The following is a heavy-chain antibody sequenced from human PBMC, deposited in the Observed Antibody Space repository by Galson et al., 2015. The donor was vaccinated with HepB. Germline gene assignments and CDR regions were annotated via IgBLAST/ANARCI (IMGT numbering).Heavy chain of an antibody. J-gene: IGHJ4*02. Sequence: SLRLSCAASGFTFSSYGMNWVRQAPGKGLEWVAVIWYDGSNKFYADSVKGRFTISRDNSKNTLFLQMNSLRAEDTAVYYCAKDPGRSIFGVVITDYWGQGTLVTVSS. CDR1: GFTFSSYG. V-gene: IGHV3-33*06. CDR3: AKDPGRSIFGVVITDY. D-gene: IGHD3-3*01. CDR2: IWYDGSNK.